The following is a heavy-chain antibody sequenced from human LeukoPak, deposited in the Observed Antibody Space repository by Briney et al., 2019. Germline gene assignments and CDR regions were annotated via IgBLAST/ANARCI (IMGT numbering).Heavy chain of an antibody. J-gene: IGHJ4*02. D-gene: IGHD3-10*01. V-gene: IGHV1-3*01. CDR1: GYTFTSYA. Sequence: GASVKVSCKASGYTFTSYAMHWVRQAPGQRLEWMGWINAGNGNTKYSQKFQGRVTITRDTSASTAHMELSSLRSEDTAVYYCARGNVLLWFGEFRYWGQGTLVTVSS. CDR2: INAGNGNT. CDR3: ARGNVLLWFGEFRY.